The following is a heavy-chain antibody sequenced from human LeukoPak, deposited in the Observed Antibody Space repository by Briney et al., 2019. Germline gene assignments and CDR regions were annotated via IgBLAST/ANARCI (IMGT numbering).Heavy chain of an antibody. V-gene: IGHV4-4*07. CDR2: MYVSGTT. J-gene: IGHJ6*02. CDR1: GGSISDHY. Sequence: SETLSLTCTVSGGSISDHYLSWIRQPAGKGLEWIGRMYVSGTTNYNPSLRSRVTMSMDTSKNQFSLRLRSVTAADTAVYYCARENYYDSSGYSEGMDVWGQGTTVTVS. CDR3: ARENYYDSSGYSEGMDV. D-gene: IGHD3-22*01.